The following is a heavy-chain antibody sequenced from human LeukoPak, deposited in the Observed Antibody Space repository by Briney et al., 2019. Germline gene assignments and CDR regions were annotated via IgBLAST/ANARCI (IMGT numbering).Heavy chain of an antibody. CDR1: AYTFTTYD. Sequence: ASVKVSCKASAYTFTTYDINWVRQATGQGLEWMGWMNPKSGNTGYAQKFQGRVTMTRNTSISTAYMELSSLRSEDTAVYYCARRNSAQRPPRTMDVWGQGTTVTVSS. V-gene: IGHV1-8*01. J-gene: IGHJ6*02. CDR2: MNPKSGNT. D-gene: IGHD6-25*01. CDR3: ARRNSAQRPPRTMDV.